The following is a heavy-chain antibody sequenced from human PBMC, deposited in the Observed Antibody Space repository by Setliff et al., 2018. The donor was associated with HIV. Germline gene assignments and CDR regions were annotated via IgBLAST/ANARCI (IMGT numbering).Heavy chain of an antibody. V-gene: IGHV4-59*11. J-gene: IGHJ5*02. Sequence: PSETLSLTCTVSGGSINSHYWSWVRQPPGKGLEWIGSIYYSRNTNYNPSLKSRVTISVETSKNQFSLKLNSVTAADTAVYYCARDPGGLYCTSASCQGGCFDPWGQGTLVTVSS. CDR2: IYYSRNT. CDR1: GGSINSHY. CDR3: ARDPGGLYCTSASCQGGCFDP. D-gene: IGHD2-2*01.